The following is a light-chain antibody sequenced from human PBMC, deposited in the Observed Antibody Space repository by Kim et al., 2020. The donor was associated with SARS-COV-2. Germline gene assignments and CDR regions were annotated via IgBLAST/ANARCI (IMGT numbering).Light chain of an antibody. CDR1: QGISKN. CDR3: QHYSNLPLT. CDR2: DAY. V-gene: IGKV1-33*01. Sequence: ASVGDRVTITCQASQGISKNLNWYQQKPGKAPKVLMYDAYKLATGVPSRFSGGGSGTDFTFTISSLQPEDIATYYCQHYSNLPLTFGGGTKVDIK. J-gene: IGKJ4*01.